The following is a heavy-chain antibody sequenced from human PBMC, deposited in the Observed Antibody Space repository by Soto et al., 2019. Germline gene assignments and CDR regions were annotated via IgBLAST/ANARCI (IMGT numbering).Heavy chain of an antibody. V-gene: IGHV3-21*01. CDR3: ARARLGDYDFWSGYSTYYYYYYGMDV. Sequence: GGSLRLSCAASGFTFSSYSMNWVRQAPGKGLEWVSSISSSSYIYYADSVKGRFTISRDNAKNSLYLQMNSLRAEDTAVYYCARARLGDYDFWSGYSTYYYYYYGMDVWGQGTTVTVSS. CDR1: GFTFSSYS. D-gene: IGHD3-3*01. CDR2: ISSSSYI. J-gene: IGHJ6*02.